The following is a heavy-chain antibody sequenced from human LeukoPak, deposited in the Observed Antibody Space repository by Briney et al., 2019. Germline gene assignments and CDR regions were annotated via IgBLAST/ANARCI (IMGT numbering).Heavy chain of an antibody. CDR3: AREVGEGTAMETYFDY. V-gene: IGHV1-8*01. J-gene: IGHJ4*02. D-gene: IGHD5-18*01. Sequence: ASVKVSCKASGYTFTSYDINWVRQATGQGLEWMGWMTPNSDYTGYAQKFQGRVTMTRNTSISTAYMELSSLRFDDTAVYYCAREVGEGTAMETYFDYWGQGTLVTVSS. CDR1: GYTFTSYD. CDR2: MTPNSDYT.